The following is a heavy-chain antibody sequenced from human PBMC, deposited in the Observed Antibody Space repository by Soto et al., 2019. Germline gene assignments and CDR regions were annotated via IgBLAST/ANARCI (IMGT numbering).Heavy chain of an antibody. D-gene: IGHD4-17*01. CDR2: ISSSSSTI. Sequence: GESLKISCAASGFTFSSYSMNWVRQAPGKGLEWVSYISSSSSTIYYADSVKGRFTISRDNAKNSLYLQMNSLRDEDTAVYYCARDLLNYGAPDAFDIWGQGTMVTVSS. J-gene: IGHJ3*02. CDR3: ARDLLNYGAPDAFDI. CDR1: GFTFSSYS. V-gene: IGHV3-48*02.